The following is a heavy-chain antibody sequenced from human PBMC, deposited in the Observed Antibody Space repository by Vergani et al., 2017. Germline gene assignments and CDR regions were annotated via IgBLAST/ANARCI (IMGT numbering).Heavy chain of an antibody. D-gene: IGHD2/OR15-2a*01. Sequence: EVQLVESGGGLVKPGGSLRLSCAASGFTFSNAWMSWVRQAPGKGLEWVSSISSSSSYIYYADSVKGRFTISRDNSKNTLYLQMNSLRAEDTAVYYCAKDREYLYDVRTPGAFDYWGQGTLVTVSS. CDR3: AKDREYLYDVRTPGAFDY. CDR2: ISSSSSYI. V-gene: IGHV3-21*04. J-gene: IGHJ4*02. CDR1: GFTFSNAW.